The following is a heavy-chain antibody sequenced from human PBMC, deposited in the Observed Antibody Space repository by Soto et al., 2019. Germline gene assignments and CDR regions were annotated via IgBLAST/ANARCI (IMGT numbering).Heavy chain of an antibody. CDR3: ARAGSTMYRLHPHFDY. J-gene: IGHJ4*02. Sequence: SQTLSLTCAISGDSVSTNSGAWNWIRQSPSRGLEWLGRTFYRSRWYSDYADSVKGRINNNSDTSKNQFSLPLSSATPEDTAVYYCARAGSTMYRLHPHFDYWGQGTLVTVSS. D-gene: IGHD3-9*01. CDR2: TFYRSRWYS. CDR1: GDSVSTNSGA. V-gene: IGHV6-1*01.